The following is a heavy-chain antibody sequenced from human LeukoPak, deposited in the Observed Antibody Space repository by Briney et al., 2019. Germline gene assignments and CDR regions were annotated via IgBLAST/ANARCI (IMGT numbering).Heavy chain of an antibody. D-gene: IGHD6-19*01. CDR1: GFTFSSYG. CDR3: AKFAYSSGSFDY. Sequence: PGGSLRLSCAAAGFTFSSYGMHWVRQAPGKGLEWVAFIRYDGSNKYYADSVKGRFTISRDNSKNTLYLQMNSLRAEDTAVYYCAKFAYSSGSFDYWGQGTLVTVSS. V-gene: IGHV3-30*02. J-gene: IGHJ4*02. CDR2: IRYDGSNK.